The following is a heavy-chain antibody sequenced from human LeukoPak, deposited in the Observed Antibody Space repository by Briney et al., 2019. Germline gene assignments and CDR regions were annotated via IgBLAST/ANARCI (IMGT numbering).Heavy chain of an antibody. J-gene: IGHJ6*02. CDR3: AKRGDSGYDYEDYYYGMDV. CDR1: GFTFSTYT. D-gene: IGHD5-12*01. Sequence: GGSLRLSCVASGFTFSTYTMSWVRQAPGKGLEWVSAISGSGGSTYYADSVKGRFTISRDNSKNTLYLQMNSLRAEDTAVYYCAKRGDSGYDYEDYYYGMDVWGQGTTVTVSS. V-gene: IGHV3-23*01. CDR2: ISGSGGST.